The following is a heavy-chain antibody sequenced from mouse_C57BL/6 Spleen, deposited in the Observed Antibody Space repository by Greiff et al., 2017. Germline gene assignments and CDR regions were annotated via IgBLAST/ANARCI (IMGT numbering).Heavy chain of an antibody. CDR1: GYTFTSYW. Sequence: VQLQQPGAELVKPGASVKLSCKASGYTFTSYWMQWVKQRPGQGLEWIGEIDPSDSYTNYNQKFKGKATLTVDTSSSTAYMQLSSLTSEDSAVYYCARSNYYYGSRGYFDVWGTGTTVTVSS. D-gene: IGHD1-1*01. CDR3: ARSNYYYGSRGYFDV. CDR2: IDPSDSYT. J-gene: IGHJ1*03. V-gene: IGHV1-50*01.